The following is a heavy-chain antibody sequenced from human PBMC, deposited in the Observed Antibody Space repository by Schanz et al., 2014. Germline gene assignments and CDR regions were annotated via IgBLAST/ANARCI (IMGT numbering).Heavy chain of an antibody. CDR2: VYMSAAST. V-gene: IGHV3-53*01. Sequence: EVQLVESGGGLIQPGGSLRLSCAVSGFTVSSNYMSWVRQAPGKGLEWVSTVYMSAASTRYADSVKGRFIISRDSSKNTLFLPMNSLRPADTAIYFCARDEGRDGYNLAFDVWGQGTLVTVSS. D-gene: IGHD5-12*01. J-gene: IGHJ3*01. CDR1: GFTVSSNY. CDR3: ARDEGRDGYNLAFDV.